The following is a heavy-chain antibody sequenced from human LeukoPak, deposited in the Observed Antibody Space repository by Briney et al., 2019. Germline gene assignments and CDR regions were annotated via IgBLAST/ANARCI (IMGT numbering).Heavy chain of an antibody. Sequence: SVKVSCKASGFTFTSSAMQWVRQARGQRLEWIGWIVVGSGNTNYAQKFQERVTITRDMSTSTAYMELSSLRSEDTAVYYCAAVSVVRGVIITLGAFDIWGQGTMVTVSS. D-gene: IGHD3-10*01. CDR3: AAVSVVRGVIITLGAFDI. CDR2: IVVGSGNT. CDR1: GFTFTSSA. J-gene: IGHJ3*02. V-gene: IGHV1-58*02.